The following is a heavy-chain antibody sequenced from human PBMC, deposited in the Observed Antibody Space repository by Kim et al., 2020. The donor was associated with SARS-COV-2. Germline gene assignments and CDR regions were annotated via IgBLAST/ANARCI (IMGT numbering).Heavy chain of an antibody. D-gene: IGHD6-13*01. Sequence: KGRFAISRDNSKNTLYLQMTSLRAEDTAVYYCAREGAAAGTNNYYYGMDVWGQGTTVTVSS. J-gene: IGHJ6*02. V-gene: IGHV3-66*01. CDR3: AREGAAAGTNNYYYGMDV.